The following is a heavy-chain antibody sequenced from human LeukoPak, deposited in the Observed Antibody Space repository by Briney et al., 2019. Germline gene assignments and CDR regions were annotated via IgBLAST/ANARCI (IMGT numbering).Heavy chain of an antibody. CDR3: TTSYYYGSGSYYNG. CDR2: IKSKTDGGTT. V-gene: IGHV3-15*01. Sequence: GGSLRLSCAASGFTFSNAWVSWVRQAPGKGLEWVGRIKSKTDGGTTDYAAPVKGRFTISRDDSKNTLYLQMNSLKTEDTAVCYCTTSYYYGSGSYYNGWGQGTLVTVSS. D-gene: IGHD3-10*01. CDR1: GFTFSNAW. J-gene: IGHJ4*02.